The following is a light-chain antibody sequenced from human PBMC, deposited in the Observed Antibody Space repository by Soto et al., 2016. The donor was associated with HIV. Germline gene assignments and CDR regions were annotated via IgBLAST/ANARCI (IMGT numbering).Light chain of an antibody. CDR3: QPSGT. J-gene: IGKJ5*01. CDR2: DAS. Sequence: DIQMTQSPSSLSASVGDRVTITCQASQDISNYLNWYQQKPGKAPKLLIYDASNLETGVPSRFSGSGSGTDFTFTISSLQPEDIATYYCQPSGTFGQGTRLEIK. V-gene: IGKV1-33*01. CDR1: QDISNY.